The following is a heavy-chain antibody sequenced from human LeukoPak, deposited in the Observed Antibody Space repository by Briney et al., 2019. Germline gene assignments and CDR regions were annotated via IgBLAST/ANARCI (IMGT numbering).Heavy chain of an antibody. CDR2: INPNSGGT. V-gene: IGHV1-2*02. Sequence: ASVKVSCKASGYTFTGYYMHWVRQAPGQGLEWMGWINPNSGGTNYAQKFQGRVTMTRDTSISTAYMELSSLRSEDTAVYYCARGLVGATLSDAFDIWGQGTMVTVSS. CDR3: ARGLVGATLSDAFDI. J-gene: IGHJ3*02. CDR1: GYTFTGYY. D-gene: IGHD1-26*01.